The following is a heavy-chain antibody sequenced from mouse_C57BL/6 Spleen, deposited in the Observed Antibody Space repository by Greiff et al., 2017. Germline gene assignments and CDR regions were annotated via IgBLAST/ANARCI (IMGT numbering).Heavy chain of an antibody. D-gene: IGHD3-2*02. CDR3: ARGVSSSSGYPDY. Sequence: QVHVKQPGAELVKPGASVKLSCKASGYTFTSYWMHWVKQRPGRGLEWIGRIDPNSGGTKYNEKFKSKATLTVDKPSSTAYMQLSSLTSEDSAVYYCARGVSSSSGYPDYWGQGTTLTVSS. CDR2: IDPNSGGT. V-gene: IGHV1-72*01. CDR1: GYTFTSYW. J-gene: IGHJ2*01.